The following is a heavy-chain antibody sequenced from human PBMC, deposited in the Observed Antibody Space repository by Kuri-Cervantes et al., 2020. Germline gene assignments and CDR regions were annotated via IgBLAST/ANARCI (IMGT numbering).Heavy chain of an antibody. D-gene: IGHD3-10*01. V-gene: IGHV3-48*04. J-gene: IGHJ6*02. CDR2: IWSSDNTI. CDR1: GFTFSSYS. Sequence: GESLKISCVASGFTFSSYSMNWVRQAPGKGLEWVSYIWSSDNTIYYADSVKGRFTISRDNAKNTVYLQMNSLTGEDAAIYYCARGHYGLDVWGQGTMVTVSS. CDR3: ARGHYGLDV.